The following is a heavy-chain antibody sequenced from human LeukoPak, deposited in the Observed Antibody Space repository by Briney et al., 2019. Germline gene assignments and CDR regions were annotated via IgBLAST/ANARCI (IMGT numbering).Heavy chain of an antibody. CDR3: ARRCSDSSGYPRDAFDI. CDR1: GGSISSYY. D-gene: IGHD3-22*01. Sequence: PSETLSLTCTVSGGSISSYYWSWIRQPPGKGLEWIGYIYYSGSTNYNPSLKSRVTISVDTSKNQFSLKLSSVTDADTAVYYCARRCSDSSGYPRDAFDIWGQGTMVTVSS. J-gene: IGHJ3*02. V-gene: IGHV4-59*01. CDR2: IYYSGST.